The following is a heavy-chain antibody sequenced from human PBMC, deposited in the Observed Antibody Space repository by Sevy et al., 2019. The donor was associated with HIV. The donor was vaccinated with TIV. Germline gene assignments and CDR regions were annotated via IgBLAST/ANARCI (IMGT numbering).Heavy chain of an antibody. J-gene: IGHJ4*02. CDR1: GFTFSTYG. CDR3: ARDSTPGITLFDY. CDR2: IWFDESKK. V-gene: IGHV3-33*01. Sequence: GGSLRLSCAASGFTFSTYGMHWIRQAPGKGLEWVAVIWFDESKKYYGDSVKGRFTISRDNSKNTLYLQMNSLRAEDTAVYYCARDSTPGITLFDYWGQGSLVTFSS. D-gene: IGHD1-20*01.